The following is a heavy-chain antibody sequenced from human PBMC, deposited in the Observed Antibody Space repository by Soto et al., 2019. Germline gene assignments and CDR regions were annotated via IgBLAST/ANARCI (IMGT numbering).Heavy chain of an antibody. CDR3: AVRSLLGARNWYFDS. Sequence: ASVKVSCKASRGDFGTYAIAWVRQAPGQGLEWMGGIIPVFGPPEYAQKFQDRITITADESTRTAYMDLTSLTSEDTALYYCAVRSLLGARNWYFDSWGQGTLVTVSS. V-gene: IGHV1-69*13. CDR1: RGDFGTYA. J-gene: IGHJ4*02. CDR2: IIPVFGPP. D-gene: IGHD1-26*01.